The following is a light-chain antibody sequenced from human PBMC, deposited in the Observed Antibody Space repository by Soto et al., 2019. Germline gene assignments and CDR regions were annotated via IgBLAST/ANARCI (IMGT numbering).Light chain of an antibody. Sequence: EIVLTQSPGTLSLSPGERATLSCRASQSVSSTYLAWYQQKPGQAPRLLMYGASNRATGIPDRFSGSGSGTVFTLTINRLEPEDFAVYFCQQYGRSPPFTFGQGTKVEIK. V-gene: IGKV3-20*01. CDR3: QQYGRSPPFT. J-gene: IGKJ2*01. CDR2: GAS. CDR1: QSVSSTY.